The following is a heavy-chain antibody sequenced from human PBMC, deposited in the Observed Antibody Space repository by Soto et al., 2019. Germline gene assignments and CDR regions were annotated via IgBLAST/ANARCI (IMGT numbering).Heavy chain of an antibody. CDR2: INAGNGNT. CDR1: GYTFTSYA. D-gene: IGHD2-8*01. CDR3: ATLGGMVYAIKSADAFDI. J-gene: IGHJ3*02. V-gene: IGHV1-3*01. Sequence: ASVKVSCKASGYTFTSYAMHWLRQAPGQRLEWMGWINAGNGNTKYSQKFQGRVTITRDTSASTAYMELSSLRSEDTAVYYCATLGGMVYAIKSADAFDIWGQGTTVTVSS.